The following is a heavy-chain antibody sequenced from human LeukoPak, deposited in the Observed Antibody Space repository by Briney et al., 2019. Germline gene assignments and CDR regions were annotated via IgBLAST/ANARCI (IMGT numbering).Heavy chain of an antibody. Sequence: GSLRLSCAASGFTFSNYWMSWVRQPPGKGLEWIGSMYYSGSAYYNPSLKSRVTISVDTSNNRLSLKVSSVTAADTAMYYCARHVGYNYGRIDYWGQGTLVTVSS. V-gene: IGHV4-39*01. CDR2: MYYSGSA. D-gene: IGHD5-18*01. CDR1: GFTFSNYW. CDR3: ARHVGYNYGRIDY. J-gene: IGHJ4*02.